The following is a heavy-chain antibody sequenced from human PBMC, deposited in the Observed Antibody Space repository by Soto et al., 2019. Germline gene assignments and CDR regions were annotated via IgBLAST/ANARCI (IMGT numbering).Heavy chain of an antibody. J-gene: IGHJ6*02. V-gene: IGHV3-33*03. Sequence: GGALRLSCAASGFDFSDHGMHWVRQAPGEGLEWVTVISYDGTAKYYKGSVKGRFTTSRDNSKKTLYLQIDSLRVEDTAVYYCAKDEGRFLRNYFNYGIDVWGLGTTVTVSS. D-gene: IGHD3-3*01. CDR2: ISYDGTAK. CDR3: AKDEGRFLRNYFNYGIDV. CDR1: GFDFSDHG.